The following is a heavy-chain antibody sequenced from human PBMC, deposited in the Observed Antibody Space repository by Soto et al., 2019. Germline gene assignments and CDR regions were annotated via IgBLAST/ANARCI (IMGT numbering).Heavy chain of an antibody. Sequence: QLQLQASGSGLVKPSQTLSLTCAVSGGSISSGGYSWSWIRQPPGKGMEWIGYIYHSGSTYYNPSLKSRVTISVDRSKNQYALKLSSVTAADTAVYYCARSESGTFDPWGQGTLGTVSS. D-gene: IGHD1-7*01. CDR1: GGSISSGGYS. CDR2: IYHSGST. V-gene: IGHV4-30-2*01. CDR3: ARSESGTFDP. J-gene: IGHJ5*02.